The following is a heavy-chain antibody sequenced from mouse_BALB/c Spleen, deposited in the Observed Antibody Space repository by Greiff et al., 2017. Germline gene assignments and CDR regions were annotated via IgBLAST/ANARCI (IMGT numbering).Heavy chain of an antibody. J-gene: IGHJ4*01. Sequence: EVHLVESGGGLVKPGGSLKLSCAASGFTFSSYAMSWVRQTPEKRLEWVASISSGGNTYYPDSVKGRFTISRDNARNILYLQMSSLRSEDTAMYYGAREGLGTDAMDYWGQGTSVTVSS. D-gene: IGHD4-1*01. V-gene: IGHV5-6-5*01. CDR3: AREGLGTDAMDY. CDR2: ISSGGNT. CDR1: GFTFSSYA.